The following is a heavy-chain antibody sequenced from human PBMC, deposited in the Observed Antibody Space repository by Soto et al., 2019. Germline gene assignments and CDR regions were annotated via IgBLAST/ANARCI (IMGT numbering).Heavy chain of an antibody. Sequence: GGSLRLSCAASGFTFSDYSMNWVRQAPGKGLEWVSYIRSSGNTIYYADSVRGRFTISRDSAGNSLYLQMNSRRVEDTAVYYCAREGSSRSYYYDYWGQGTLVTVS. CDR2: IRSSGNTI. V-gene: IGHV3-48*01. D-gene: IGHD6-13*01. J-gene: IGHJ4*02. CDR3: AREGSSRSYYYDY. CDR1: GFTFSDYS.